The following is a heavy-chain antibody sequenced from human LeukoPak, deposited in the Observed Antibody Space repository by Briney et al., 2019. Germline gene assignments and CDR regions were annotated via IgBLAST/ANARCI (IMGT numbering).Heavy chain of an antibody. CDR2: VFYSGSI. Sequence: SESLSLTCGVSGGSINTNTFFWGWIRRPPGKGLEWIGNVFYSGSIMYNPSLKSRVTMSIDTSKSQFSLSLSSVTAADTAMYWCVRQSRIFGVIRPGYMDVWGKGIMVSVSS. V-gene: IGHV4-39*01. CDR1: GGSINTNTFF. CDR3: VRQSRIFGVIRPGYMDV. D-gene: IGHD3-3*01. J-gene: IGHJ6*03.